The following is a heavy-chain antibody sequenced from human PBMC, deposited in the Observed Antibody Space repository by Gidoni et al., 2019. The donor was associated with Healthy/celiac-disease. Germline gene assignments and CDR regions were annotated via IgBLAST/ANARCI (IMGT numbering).Heavy chain of an antibody. CDR2: IWYDGSNK. Sequence: QVQLVESGGGVVQPGRSLRLSCAASGFTFSSYGMHWVRQAPGKGLEWVAVIWYDGSNKYYADSVKGRFTISRDNSKNTLYLQMNSLRAEDTAVYYCARVASGYCSSTSCHIPFDYWGQGTLVTVSS. J-gene: IGHJ4*02. V-gene: IGHV3-33*01. CDR3: ARVASGYCSSTSCHIPFDY. D-gene: IGHD2-2*02. CDR1: GFTFSSYG.